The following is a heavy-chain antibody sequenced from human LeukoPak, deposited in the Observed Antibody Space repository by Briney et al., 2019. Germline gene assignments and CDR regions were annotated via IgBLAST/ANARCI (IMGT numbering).Heavy chain of an antibody. CDR1: GFTFSSYG. D-gene: IGHD2-2*01. CDR3: AKVPRYCRSTSCPDFDY. J-gene: IGHJ4*02. CDR2: ISYDGSNK. Sequence: PGGSLRLSCAASGFTFSSYGMHWVRQAPGKGLEWVAVISYDGSNKYYADSMKGRFTISRDNSNNRVYLQMNSLRAEDTAVYYCAKVPRYCRSTSCPDFDYWGQGTLVTVSS. V-gene: IGHV3-30*18.